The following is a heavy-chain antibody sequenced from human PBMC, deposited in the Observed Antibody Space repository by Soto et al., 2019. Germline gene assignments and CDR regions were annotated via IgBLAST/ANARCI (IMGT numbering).Heavy chain of an antibody. V-gene: IGHV4-34*01. CDR1: GWSFSGYY. Sequence: QVQLQQWGAGLLKPSETLSLTCAVYGWSFSGYYWSWIRQPPGKGLEWIGEINHSGSTNYNPSLKSRVTISVDTSKIQFSLKLSSVTAADTAVYYCARVRGYSGYMTNMDVWGKGTTVTVSS. CDR3: ARVRGYSGYMTNMDV. CDR2: INHSGST. J-gene: IGHJ6*03. D-gene: IGHD5-12*01.